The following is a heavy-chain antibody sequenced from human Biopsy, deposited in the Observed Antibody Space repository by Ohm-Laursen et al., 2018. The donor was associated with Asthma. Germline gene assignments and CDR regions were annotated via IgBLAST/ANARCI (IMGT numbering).Heavy chain of an antibody. J-gene: IGHJ2*01. CDR3: ARDVGINADAGHWSFNL. CDR2: VSHDDEYK. CDR1: GFIVNSYT. V-gene: IGHV3-30*04. Sequence: SLRLSCLDSGFIVNSYTFSWVRQAPAKGLAWVSAVSHDDEYKDYADSVKARFTIYRDYSKSTVYLQMNSLRLEDTAVYYCARDVGINADAGHWSFNLWGRGTLVTVSS. D-gene: IGHD3-10*01.